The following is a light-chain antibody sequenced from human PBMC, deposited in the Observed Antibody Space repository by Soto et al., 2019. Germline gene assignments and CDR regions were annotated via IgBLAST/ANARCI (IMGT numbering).Light chain of an antibody. J-gene: IGKJ5*01. V-gene: IGKV1D-12*01. CDR2: PAS. Sequence: DIQMTQSPSSVSASVGDRVTITCRASQDIRSWLYWHEQKPGKAPKLLXYPASSLQSGVPSRFSGSGSGTHFTLTISSLQPEDLETYYCQQTNSFPITFGQGTRLEIK. CDR3: QQTNSFPIT. CDR1: QDIRSW.